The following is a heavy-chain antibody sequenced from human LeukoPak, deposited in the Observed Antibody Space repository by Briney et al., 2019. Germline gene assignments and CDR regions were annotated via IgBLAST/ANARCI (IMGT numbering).Heavy chain of an antibody. D-gene: IGHD5-18*01. V-gene: IGHV1-69*06. Sequence: SVKVSCKASGGTFSSYAISWVRQAPGQGLEWMGRIIPIFGTANYAQKFQGRVTITADKSASTAYMELSSLRSEDTAVYYCATARDTANFDYWGQGTLVTVSS. CDR1: GGTFSSYA. J-gene: IGHJ4*02. CDR2: IIPIFGTA. CDR3: ATARDTANFDY.